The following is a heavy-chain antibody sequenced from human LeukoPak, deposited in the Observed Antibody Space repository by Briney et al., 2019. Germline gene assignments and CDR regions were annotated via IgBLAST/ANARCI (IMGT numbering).Heavy chain of an antibody. CDR2: INAGNGNT. CDR1: GYTFTSYA. D-gene: IGHD2-15*01. J-gene: IGHJ6*02. CDR3: ARDLVGYCSGGSCPHYGMDV. V-gene: IGHV1-3*01. Sequence: VASVNVSCKASGYTFTSYAMHWVRQAPGQRLEWMGWINAGNGNTKYSQKFQGRVTITRDTSASTAYMELSSLRSEDTAVYYCARDLVGYCSGGSCPHYGMDVWGQGTTVIVSS.